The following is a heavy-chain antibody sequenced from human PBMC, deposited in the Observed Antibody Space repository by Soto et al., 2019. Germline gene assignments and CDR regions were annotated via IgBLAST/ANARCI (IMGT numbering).Heavy chain of an antibody. D-gene: IGHD1-1*01. J-gene: IGHJ4*02. CDR3: ARDSAQLQAYLDY. Sequence: PGGSLRLSCAASGFTFSHYDMHWVRQAPGKGLEWVAFISYDGNKKYYADSVKGRFPIARDNSNNTLYLQMNSLRREDTAVFYCARDSAQLQAYLDYWGQGSLVTVSS. V-gene: IGHV3-30*03. CDR1: GFTFSHYD. CDR2: ISYDGNKK.